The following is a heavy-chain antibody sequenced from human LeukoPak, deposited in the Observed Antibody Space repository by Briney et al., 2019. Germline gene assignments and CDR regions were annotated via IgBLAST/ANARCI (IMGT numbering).Heavy chain of an antibody. CDR3: ARHQRLTVRSPFGY. Sequence: SGTLSLTCAVSGGSIGASINSPNWWSWVRQPPGKGLEWIGEIFHSGTTNYNPSLKSRVTMSVDKSKNQFSLKLSSVTAADTAVYYCARHQRLTVRSPFGYWGQGTLVTVSS. J-gene: IGHJ4*02. CDR2: IFHSGTT. CDR1: GGSIGASINSPNW. D-gene: IGHD3-16*01. V-gene: IGHV4-4*02.